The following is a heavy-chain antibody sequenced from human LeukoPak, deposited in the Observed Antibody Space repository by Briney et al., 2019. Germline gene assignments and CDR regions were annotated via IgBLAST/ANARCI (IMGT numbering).Heavy chain of an antibody. CDR1: GFTFSDYY. V-gene: IGHV3-11*01. CDR3: ARDLGPPWEDHYGMDV. D-gene: IGHD1-26*01. J-gene: IGHJ6*02. CDR2: ISSSGSTI. Sequence: PGGSLRLSCAASGFTFSDYYMSWIRQAPGKGLEWVSYISSSGSTIYYADSVKGQFTISRDNAKNSLYLQMNSLRAEDTAVYYCARDLGPPWEDHYGMDVWGQGTTVTVSS.